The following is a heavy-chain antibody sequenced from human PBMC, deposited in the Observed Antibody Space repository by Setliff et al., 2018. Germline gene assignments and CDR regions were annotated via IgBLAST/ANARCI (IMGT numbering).Heavy chain of an antibody. D-gene: IGHD3-3*01. V-gene: IGHV3-21*04. CDR3: TLFGDRETVDM. Sequence: NPGGSLRLSFAASGFAFSSYSMNWVRQAPGKGLECVSSFSAGTTYIYYADSVKGRFTISRDNAKNSLYLEMNSLRAEDTAVYYCTLFGDRETVDMWGQGTMVTVSS. J-gene: IGHJ3*02. CDR1: GFAFSSYS. CDR2: FSAGTTYI.